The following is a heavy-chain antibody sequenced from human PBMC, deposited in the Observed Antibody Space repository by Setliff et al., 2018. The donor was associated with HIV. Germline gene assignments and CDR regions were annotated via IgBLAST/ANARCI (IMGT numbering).Heavy chain of an antibody. CDR1: GGSISSHY. CDR3: ASFPYADRPVPPY. D-gene: IGHD4-17*01. J-gene: IGHJ4*02. Sequence: SETLSLTCTVSGGSISSHYWSWIRQPPGKGLEWIGSIYYSGSTNYNPSLKSRVTISVDTSKNQFSLKLSSVTAADTAVYYCASFPYADRPVPPYWGQGILVTVSS. V-gene: IGHV4-59*11. CDR2: IYYSGST.